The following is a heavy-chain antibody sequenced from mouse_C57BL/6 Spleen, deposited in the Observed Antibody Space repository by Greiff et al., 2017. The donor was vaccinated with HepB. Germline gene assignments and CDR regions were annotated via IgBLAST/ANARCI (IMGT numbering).Heavy chain of an antibody. Sequence: VQLQQPGAELVKPGASVKLSCKASGYTFTSYWMHWVKQRPGQGLEWIGMIHPNSGSTNYNEKFKSKATLTVDKSSSTAYMQLSSLTSEDSAVYYCAREYYGSSLRFAYWGQGTLVTVSA. D-gene: IGHD1-1*01. CDR2: IHPNSGST. CDR3: AREYYGSSLRFAY. V-gene: IGHV1-64*01. J-gene: IGHJ3*01. CDR1: GYTFTSYW.